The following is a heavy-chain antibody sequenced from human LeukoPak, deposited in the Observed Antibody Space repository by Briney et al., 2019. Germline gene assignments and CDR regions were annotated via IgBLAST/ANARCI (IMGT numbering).Heavy chain of an antibody. J-gene: IGHJ5*02. V-gene: IGHV4-4*07. CDR3: ARDGDNWAWLDP. Sequence: PSETLSLTCTVSGGSINSYYWSWIRQTAGKGLEWIGRIYSGGNTNHNPSLKSRVTMSVDTSKNQFSLKLTSVTAADTAVYFCARDGDNWAWLDPWGQGTLVTVSS. CDR1: GGSINSYY. CDR2: IYSGGNT. D-gene: IGHD1-20*01.